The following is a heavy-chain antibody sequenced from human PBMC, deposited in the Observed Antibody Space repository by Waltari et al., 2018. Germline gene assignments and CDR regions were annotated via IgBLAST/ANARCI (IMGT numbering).Heavy chain of an antibody. J-gene: IGHJ4*02. D-gene: IGHD6-6*01. CDR1: GFTFSSYA. Sequence: QVQLVESGGGVVQPGRSLRLSCAASGFTFSSYAMHWVRQAPGKGLEWVAVISYDGSNKYYADSVKGRFTISRDNSKNTLYLQMNSLRAEDTAVYYCERAPEYSSSTNFDYWGQGTLVTVSS. CDR3: ERAPEYSSSTNFDY. V-gene: IGHV3-30*01. CDR2: ISYDGSNK.